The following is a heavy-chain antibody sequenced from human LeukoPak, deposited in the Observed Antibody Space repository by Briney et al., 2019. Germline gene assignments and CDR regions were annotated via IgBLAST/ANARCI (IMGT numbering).Heavy chain of an antibody. CDR1: GFTFSSYA. CDR2: ISGSGGST. CDR3: SKAGDTNYYRYGDY. J-gene: IGHJ4*02. D-gene: IGHD5-18*01. V-gene: IGHV3-23*01. Sequence: GGSLRLSCAASGFTFSSYAMHWVRQAPGKGLECVSAISGSGGSTYYADSVKGRFTISRDNAKNTLYLQMNNLRGEDTALYYCSKAGDTNYYRYGDYWGQGTLVTVSS.